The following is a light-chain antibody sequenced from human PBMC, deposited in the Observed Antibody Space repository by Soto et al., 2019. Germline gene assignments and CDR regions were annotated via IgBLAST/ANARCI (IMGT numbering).Light chain of an antibody. Sequence: SYELTQPPSVSVAPGKTARITCGGNNIGSKSVHWYQQKPGQAPVLVIYYDSDRPSGLPERFSGSNSGNTATLTISRVEAGDEADYYCQVRDSSSDHYVFGTGTKLTVL. J-gene: IGLJ1*01. CDR2: YDS. CDR3: QVRDSSSDHYV. V-gene: IGLV3-21*04. CDR1: NIGSKS.